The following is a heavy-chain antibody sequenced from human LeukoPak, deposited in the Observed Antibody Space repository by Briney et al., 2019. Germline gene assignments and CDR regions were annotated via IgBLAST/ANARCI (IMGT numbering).Heavy chain of an antibody. V-gene: IGHV4-59*12. D-gene: IGHD1-26*01. CDR3: ARGRRSGPYFDY. CDR1: GGSISSYY. Sequence: SETLPLTCAVSGGSISSYYWSWIRQPPGKGLEWIGYIYYSGSTYYNPSLKSRVTISVDTSKNQFSLKLSSVTAADTAVYYCARGRRSGPYFDYWGQGTLVTVSS. J-gene: IGHJ4*02. CDR2: IYYSGST.